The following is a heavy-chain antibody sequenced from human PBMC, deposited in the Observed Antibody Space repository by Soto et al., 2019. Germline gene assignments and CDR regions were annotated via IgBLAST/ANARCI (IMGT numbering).Heavy chain of an antibody. CDR2: IYHSGST. CDR3: ARHAFGSGFYYGMGV. CDR1: GGSISSSDW. Sequence: SETLSLTCAVSGGSISSSDWWSCVRQPPGKGLEWIGEIYHSGSTNYNPSLKSRVTISVDKSKNQFSLKLSSVTAADTAVYYCARHAFGSGFYYGMGVWGQGTTVT. V-gene: IGHV4-4*02. J-gene: IGHJ6*02. D-gene: IGHD3-10*01.